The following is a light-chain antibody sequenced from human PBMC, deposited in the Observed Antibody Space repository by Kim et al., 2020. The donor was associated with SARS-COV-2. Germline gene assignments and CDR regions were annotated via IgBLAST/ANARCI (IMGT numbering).Light chain of an antibody. CDR3: SSYTATTTLV. CDR1: SSDVGGYDH. CDR2: DVN. V-gene: IGLV2-14*03. Sequence: GQSITLSCTGTSSDVGGYDHVSWCQQYPGKAPKLMIYDVNHRPSGVSNRFSGSKSGKTASLTISGLQAEDEADYYCSSYTATTTLVFGGGTQLTVL. J-gene: IGLJ2*01.